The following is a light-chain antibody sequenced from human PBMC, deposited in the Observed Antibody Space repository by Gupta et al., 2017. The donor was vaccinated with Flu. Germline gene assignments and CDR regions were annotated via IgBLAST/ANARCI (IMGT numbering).Light chain of an antibody. CDR3: LQYNHWWT. J-gene: IGKJ1*01. CDR1: QSVSTN. V-gene: IGKV3-15*01. Sequence: SPATLSVSPGERVTLSCRASQSVSTNIAWYQLTPGQAPRLLIYGASTRATGIPGRFSGSGSGTEFTLTISSRQSEDVGVYYWLQYNHWWTFGQGTKV. CDR2: GAS.